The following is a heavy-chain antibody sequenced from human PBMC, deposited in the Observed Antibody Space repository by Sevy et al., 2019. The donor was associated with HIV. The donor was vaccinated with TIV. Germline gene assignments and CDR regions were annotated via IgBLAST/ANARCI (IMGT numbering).Heavy chain of an antibody. CDR1: GYTFTSYA. D-gene: IGHD6-19*01. J-gene: IGHJ6*03. CDR2: INAGNGNT. Sequence: ASVTVSCKASGYTFTSYAMHWVRQAPGQRLEWMGWINAGNGNTKYSQKFQGRVTITRDTSASTAYMELSSLRSEDTAVYYCAREGQWLDYDYYYYMDVWGKGTTVTVSS. V-gene: IGHV1-3*01. CDR3: AREGQWLDYDYYYYMDV.